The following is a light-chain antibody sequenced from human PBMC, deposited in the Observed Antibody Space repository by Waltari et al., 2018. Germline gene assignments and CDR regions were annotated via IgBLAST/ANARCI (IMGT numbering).Light chain of an antibody. CDR2: GAS. CDR1: QSVSSN. V-gene: IGKV3-15*01. Sequence: EIVMTQSPATLSVSPGERATLSCRASQSVSSNLAWYQQKPGQAPRLLIYGASTRAPGIPARFSGSGSGTEFTLTISSLQSEGFAVYYCQQYNNWPPTYTFGQGTKLEIK. CDR3: QQYNNWPPTYT. J-gene: IGKJ2*01.